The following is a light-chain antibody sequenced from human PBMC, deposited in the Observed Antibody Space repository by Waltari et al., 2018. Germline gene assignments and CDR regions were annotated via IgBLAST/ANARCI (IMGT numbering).Light chain of an antibody. CDR2: RNN. CDR3: AAWDDSLSGRV. CDR1: RSNIGSNY. V-gene: IGLV1-47*01. J-gene: IGLJ3*02. Sequence: QSVLTQPPPASGTPGQRVTIPCSGTRSNIGSNYVSGYRQHPGTAPKLLIYRNNQRPSGVPDRFSGSKSGTSASLAISGLRSEDEADYYCAAWDDSLSGRVFGGGTKVTVL.